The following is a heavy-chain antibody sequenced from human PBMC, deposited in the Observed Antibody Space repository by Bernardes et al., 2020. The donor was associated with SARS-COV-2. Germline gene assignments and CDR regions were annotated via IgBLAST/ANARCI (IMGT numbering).Heavy chain of an antibody. CDR3: ARDPTDTNYYDSSGYSPPFDYYYGMDV. CDR1: GYTFTSYY. Sequence: ASVKVSCKASGYTFTSYYMHWVRQAPGQGLEWMGIINPSGGSTSYAQKFQGRVTMTRDTSTSTVYMELSSLRSEDTAVYYCARDPTDTNYYDSSGYSPPFDYYYGMDVWGQGTTVTVSS. V-gene: IGHV1-46*01. CDR2: INPSGGST. J-gene: IGHJ6*02. D-gene: IGHD3-22*01.